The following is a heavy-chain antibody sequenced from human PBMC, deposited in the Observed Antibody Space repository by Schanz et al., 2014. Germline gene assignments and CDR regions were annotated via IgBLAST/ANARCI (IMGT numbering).Heavy chain of an antibody. D-gene: IGHD3-10*01. J-gene: IGHJ4*02. Sequence: QVQLVQSGAEVKKPGASVKVSCKTSGYSFNLFGVSWVRQAPGQGLEWMGWINTNTGNPTYAQAFTGRFLFSLDTSVNTAYLQISSLEADDTAVYYCARRGIRGVFSSFDYWGLGTLVTVSS. V-gene: IGHV7-4-1*02. CDR3: ARRGIRGVFSSFDY. CDR1: GYSFNLFG. CDR2: INTNTGNP.